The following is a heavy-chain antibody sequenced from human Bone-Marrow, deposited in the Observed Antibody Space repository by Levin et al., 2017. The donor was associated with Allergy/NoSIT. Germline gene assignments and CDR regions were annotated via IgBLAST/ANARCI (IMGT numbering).Heavy chain of an antibody. V-gene: IGHV1-18*01. D-gene: IGHD6-13*01. J-gene: IGHJ6*02. CDR3: ARDALRGGGRASAFIDFYYLGLDV. CDR1: DYTFAGYG. Sequence: PQASVKVSCTASDYTFAGYGISWVRQAPGEGLEWMGWISVYNGHTKYAQNFQGRVTLTADTSADTAYLELRDLRSDDTATYYCARDALRGGGRASAFIDFYYLGLDVWGRGTTITVSS. CDR2: ISVYNGHT.